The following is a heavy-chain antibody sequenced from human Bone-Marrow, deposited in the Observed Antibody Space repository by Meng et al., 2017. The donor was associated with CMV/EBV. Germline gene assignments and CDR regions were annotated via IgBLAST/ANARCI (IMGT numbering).Heavy chain of an antibody. J-gene: IGHJ4*02. CDR1: GGSISSYY. CDR3: ARETRWNYVDY. Sequence: SETLSLTCTVSGGSISSYYWSWIRQPPGKGLEWIGYIYYSGSTNYNPSLKSRVTITVDTSKTQFPLKLSSVTAADTAVYYCARETRWNYVDYWGQGTLVTVFS. D-gene: IGHD3-3*01. V-gene: IGHV4-59*01. CDR2: IYYSGST.